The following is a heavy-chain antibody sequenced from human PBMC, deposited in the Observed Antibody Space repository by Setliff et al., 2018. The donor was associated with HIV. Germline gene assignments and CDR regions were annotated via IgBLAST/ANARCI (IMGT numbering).Heavy chain of an antibody. CDR2: ISYTGTT. Sequence: SETLSLTCTVSRGSISRYYWSWIRQPPGKGLEWIGYISYTGTTKYNPSLKSRITMSVDTSKNQLSLKLSSLTAADTAVYYCARDRPPSTVDMLGAFDRWGQGTMVTVSS. V-gene: IGHV4-59*01. CDR3: ARDRPPSTVDMLGAFDR. J-gene: IGHJ3*02. D-gene: IGHD4-17*01. CDR1: RGSISRYY.